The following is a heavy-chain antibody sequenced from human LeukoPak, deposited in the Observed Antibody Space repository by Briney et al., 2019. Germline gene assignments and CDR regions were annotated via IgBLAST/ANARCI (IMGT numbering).Heavy chain of an antibody. CDR3: ASDSANYHFAF. CDR1: GFTVYNNF. Sequence: PGGSLRLSCEASGFTVYNNFVSWIRQAPGRGLEWVSVIYGGGATYYADSVKGRSTISRDTSKNIVSLQMNDLSADDTAMYYCASDSANYHFAFCGQGTLATASS. J-gene: IGHJ4*02. D-gene: IGHD4/OR15-4a*01. V-gene: IGHV3-66*01. CDR2: IYGGGAT.